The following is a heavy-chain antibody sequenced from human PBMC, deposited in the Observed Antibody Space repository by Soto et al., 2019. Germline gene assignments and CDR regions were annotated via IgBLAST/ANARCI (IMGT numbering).Heavy chain of an antibody. CDR3: TRDPRNYYDSIGSANWFDP. CDR2: IRSKTNSYAT. D-gene: IGHD3-22*01. V-gene: IGHV3-73*01. J-gene: IGHJ5*02. CDR1: VFTFSGSA. Sequence: PWWSLRLSSSASVFTFSGSAMHWFRQASGKGLEWVGRIRSKTNSYATAYAASVKGRFTISRDDSKDTAYLQMNSLKTEDTAVYYCTRDPRNYYDSIGSANWFDPWGQGTLVTVSS.